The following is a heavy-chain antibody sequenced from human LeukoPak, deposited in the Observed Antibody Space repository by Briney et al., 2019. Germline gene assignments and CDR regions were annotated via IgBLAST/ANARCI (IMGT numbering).Heavy chain of an antibody. CDR1: GYTFTRYG. V-gene: IGHV1-18*01. J-gene: IGHJ4*02. D-gene: IGHD3-22*01. CDR3: ARQTGYYYDSSGSIDY. Sequence: ASVKVSCQASGYTFTRYGISWVRQAPGQGLEWLGWISAYNGNTNYAHSLQGRVTMTTDTSTNTAYMELRSLRSDDTAVYYCARQTGYYYDSSGSIDYWGEGTLVTVSS. CDR2: ISAYNGNT.